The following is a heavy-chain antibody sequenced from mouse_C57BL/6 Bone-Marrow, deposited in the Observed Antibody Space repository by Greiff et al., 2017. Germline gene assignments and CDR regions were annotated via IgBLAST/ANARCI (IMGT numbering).Heavy chain of an antibody. CDR1: GFTFSDYG. J-gene: IGHJ1*03. D-gene: IGHD1-1*01. Sequence: EVQLVESGGGLVKPGGSLKLSCAASGFTFSDYGMHWVRQAPEQGLEWVAYIGSGSSTIYYADTVKGRFTISRDNAKNTLFLQLTSLRSEDTAMYYCAYSSSSYGYWYFDVWGTGTTVTVSS. V-gene: IGHV5-17*01. CDR2: IGSGSSTI. CDR3: AYSSSSYGYWYFDV.